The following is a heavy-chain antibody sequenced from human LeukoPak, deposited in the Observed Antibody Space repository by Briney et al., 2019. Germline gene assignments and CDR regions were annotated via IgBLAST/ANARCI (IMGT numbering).Heavy chain of an antibody. CDR1: GDSVSSKSAS. D-gene: IGHD1-26*01. CDR3: ARGTGSLDY. Sequence: SQTLSLTCAISGDSVSSKSASWNWIRQSPSRGLEWLVRTYSRSKLFNDYAVSVKSRITINPDTSKNQFSLHLTSVTPDDTAVYYCARGTGSLDYWGQGTLVTVSS. V-gene: IGHV6-1*01. J-gene: IGHJ4*02. CDR2: TYSRSKLFN.